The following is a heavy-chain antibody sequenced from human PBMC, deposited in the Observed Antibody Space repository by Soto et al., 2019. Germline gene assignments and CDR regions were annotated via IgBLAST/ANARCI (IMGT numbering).Heavy chain of an antibody. V-gene: IGHV4-30-2*01. CDR2: IYHSGST. Sequence: QLQLQESGSGLVKPSQTLSLTCAVSGGSISSGGYSWSWIRQPPGKGLEWIGYIYHSGSTYYNPSLKSRVTISVDRSKNQFSLKLSSVTAADTAVYYCARVGRGSSSVYNWFDPWGQGTLVTVSS. D-gene: IGHD6-13*01. J-gene: IGHJ5*02. CDR3: ARVGRGSSSVYNWFDP. CDR1: GGSISSGGYS.